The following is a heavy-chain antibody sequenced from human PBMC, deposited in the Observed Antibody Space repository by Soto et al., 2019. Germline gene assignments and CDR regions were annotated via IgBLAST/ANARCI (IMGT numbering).Heavy chain of an antibody. CDR3: ARDSGDYTTLLRLDY. CDR1: GFTFSSYA. J-gene: IGHJ4*02. V-gene: IGHV3-30-3*01. D-gene: IGHD4-17*01. Sequence: QVQLVESGGGVVQPGRSLRLSCAASGFTFSSYAMHWVRQAPGKGLEWVAVISYDGSNKYYADSVKGRFTISRDNSKNTLYLQINSLRAEDTAVYYCARDSGDYTTLLRLDYWGQGTLVTVSS. CDR2: ISYDGSNK.